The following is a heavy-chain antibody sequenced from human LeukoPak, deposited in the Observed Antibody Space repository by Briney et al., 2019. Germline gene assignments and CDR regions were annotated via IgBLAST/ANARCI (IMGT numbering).Heavy chain of an antibody. V-gene: IGHV3-21*01. CDR2: ISSSSSYI. Sequence: TGGSLRLSCAASGFTFSSYSMNWVRQAPGKGLEWVSSISSSSSYIYYADSVKGRFTISRDNAKNSLYLQMNSLRAEDTAVYYCARGRGIAAAGQESFDYWGQGTLVTVSS. CDR3: ARGRGIAAAGQESFDY. CDR1: GFTFSSYS. J-gene: IGHJ4*02. D-gene: IGHD6-13*01.